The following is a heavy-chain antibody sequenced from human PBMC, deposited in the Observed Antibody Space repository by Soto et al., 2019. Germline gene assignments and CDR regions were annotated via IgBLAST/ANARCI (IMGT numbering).Heavy chain of an antibody. CDR2: LYNSETT. Sequence: GVSLRLSCAASGLEVSYNYMNWVRQAPGKGLEWVSVLYNSETTYYAESVKGRFTISRDTVKNTVYLEMNNLRVDDTAVYYCASDKTQGAGWFDPWGRGTLVTVSS. CDR3: ASDKTQGAGWFDP. J-gene: IGHJ5*02. CDR1: GLEVSYNY. V-gene: IGHV3-53*01.